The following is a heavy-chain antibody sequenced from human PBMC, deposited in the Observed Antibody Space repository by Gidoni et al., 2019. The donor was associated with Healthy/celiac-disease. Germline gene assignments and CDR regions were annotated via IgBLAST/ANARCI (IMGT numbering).Heavy chain of an antibody. J-gene: IGHJ4*02. V-gene: IGHV3-23*01. D-gene: IGHD3-9*01. CDR1: GFTFSSYA. CDR3: AKGVDWDFDY. Sequence: EVQLFESGGGLVQPGGSLRLSCAASGFTFSSYAMSGVRQAPGKGLEWVSASRGSGGSTYYADSVKGRFTISRDNSKNTLYLKMNSLRAEDTAVYYCAKGVDWDFDYWGQGTLVTVSS. CDR2: SRGSGGST.